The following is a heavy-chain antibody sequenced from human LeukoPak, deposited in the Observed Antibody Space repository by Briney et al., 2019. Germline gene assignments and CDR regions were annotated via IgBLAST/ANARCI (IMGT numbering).Heavy chain of an antibody. CDR3: ATLAAAGPNYFDY. J-gene: IGHJ4*02. CDR1: GYTFTGYY. CDR2: INPNSGGT. Sequence: ASVKVSCKASGYTFTGYYMHWVRQAPGQGLEWMGWINPNSGGTNYAQKFQGRVTMTRDTSISTAYMELSRLRSDDTAVYYCATLAAAGPNYFDYWGQGTLVTVSS. V-gene: IGHV1-2*02. D-gene: IGHD6-13*01.